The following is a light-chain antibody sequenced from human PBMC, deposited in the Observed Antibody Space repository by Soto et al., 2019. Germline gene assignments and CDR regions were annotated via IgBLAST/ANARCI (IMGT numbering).Light chain of an antibody. CDR3: LQGTPWPTYT. V-gene: IGKV2-30*01. CDR2: KVS. CDR1: QSLAYSDGNTY. Sequence: DVVMTQSPLSLPVTLGQPASISCRSSQSLAYSDGNTYLNWFQQRPGQSPRRLIYKVSNRDSGVPYRXXGSGSGTDFTLKISRVEAEDVGVYYCLQGTPWPTYTFGQGTKLEIK. J-gene: IGKJ2*01.